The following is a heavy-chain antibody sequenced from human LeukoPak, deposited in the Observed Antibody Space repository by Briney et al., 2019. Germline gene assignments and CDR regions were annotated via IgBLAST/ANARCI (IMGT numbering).Heavy chain of an antibody. CDR3: ARDCSSSCSPYYGMDV. CDR2: IHSGGTT. Sequence: GGSLRLTCAASGFTVSSNYMSWVRQAPGKGLEWVSIIHSGGTTNYVDSVKGRFTISRDNSRNTLYLQMNSLRAEDTAVYYCARDCSSSCSPYYGMDVWGQGTTVTVSS. D-gene: IGHD2-2*01. CDR1: GFTVSSNY. V-gene: IGHV3-53*01. J-gene: IGHJ6*02.